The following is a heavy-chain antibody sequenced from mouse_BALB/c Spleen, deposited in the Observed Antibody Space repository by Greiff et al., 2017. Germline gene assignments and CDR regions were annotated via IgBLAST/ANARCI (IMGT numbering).Heavy chain of an antibody. V-gene: IGHV5-6-5*01. CDR2: ISSGGST. CDR3: ARDYDGYYWYFDV. J-gene: IGHJ1*01. Sequence: EVQRVESGGGLVKPGGSLKLSCAASGFTFSSYAMSWVRQTPEKRLEWVASISSGGSTYYPDSVKGRFTISRDNARNILYLQMSSLRSEDTAMYYCARDYDGYYWYFDVWGAGTTVTVSS. CDR1: GFTFSSYA. D-gene: IGHD2-3*01.